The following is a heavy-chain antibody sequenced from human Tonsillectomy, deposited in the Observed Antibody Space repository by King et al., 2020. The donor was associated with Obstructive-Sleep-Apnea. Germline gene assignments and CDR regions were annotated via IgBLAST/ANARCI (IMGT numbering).Heavy chain of an antibody. D-gene: IGHD6-13*01. CDR2: ISVSGDTT. V-gene: IGHV3-23*04. J-gene: IGHJ4*02. Sequence: EVQLVESGGGLVQPGGSLRLSCAASGFTFSTYAMNCVRQAPGKGLEWVSGISVSGDTTFYVDSVKGRFTFSRGNSKNTLYLQMNSLRAEDTAVYYCAAGNPLDYWGQGTLVTVSS. CDR1: GFTFSTYA. CDR3: AAGNPLDY.